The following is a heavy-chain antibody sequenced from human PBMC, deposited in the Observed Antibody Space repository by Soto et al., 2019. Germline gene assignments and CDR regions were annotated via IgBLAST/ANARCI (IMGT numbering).Heavy chain of an antibody. D-gene: IGHD3-22*01. CDR1: GFTFSSYA. CDR2: ISGSGGST. Sequence: GGSLRLSCAASGFTFSSYAMSWVRQAPGKGLEWVSAISGSGGSTYNADSVKGRFTISRDNSKNTLYLQMNSLRAEDTAVYCCAIVGYYDRSGHNWFDPWGQGTLVTVSS. V-gene: IGHV3-23*01. J-gene: IGHJ5*02. CDR3: AIVGYYDRSGHNWFDP.